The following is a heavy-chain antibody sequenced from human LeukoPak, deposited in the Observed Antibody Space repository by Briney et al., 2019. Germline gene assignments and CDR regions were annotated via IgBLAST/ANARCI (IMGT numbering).Heavy chain of an antibody. CDR2: IFYSGST. V-gene: IGHV4-39*01. CDR1: GGSISSSRYF. CDR3: ARLGSTSSSEATPAFDY. Sequence: SETLSLTCTVSGGSISSSRYFWGWIRQPPGKGLEWIGSIFYSGSTYSNPSLKSRVTISVYTSKNQFSLKLSSVTAADTAVYYCARLGSTSSSEATPAFDYWGQGTLVTVSS. J-gene: IGHJ4*02. D-gene: IGHD6-6*01.